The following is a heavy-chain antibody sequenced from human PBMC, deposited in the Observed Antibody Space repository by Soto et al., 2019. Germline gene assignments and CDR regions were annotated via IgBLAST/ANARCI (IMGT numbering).Heavy chain of an antibody. D-gene: IGHD6-6*01. CDR3: DRAYYSSSSGWFDH. V-gene: IGHV4-30-2*01. J-gene: IGHJ5*02. CDR1: GGSISSGGYS. Sequence: SETLSLTCAVSGGSISSGGYSWSWIRQPPGKGLEWIGYIYHSGSTYYNPSLKSRVTISVDRSKNQFSLKLSSVTAADTAVYYCDRAYYSSSSGWFDHWGQGTLVTVSS. CDR2: IYHSGST.